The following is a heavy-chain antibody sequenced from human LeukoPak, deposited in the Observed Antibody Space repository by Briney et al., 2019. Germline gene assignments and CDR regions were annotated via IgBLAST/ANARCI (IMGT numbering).Heavy chain of an antibody. CDR1: GGSVSSGSYY. V-gene: IGHV4-61*01. Sequence: SETLSLTCTVSGGSVSSGSYYWSWIRQPPGKGLEWIGYIYYSGSTNYNPSLKSQVTISVDTSKNQFSLKLSSVTAADTAVYYCARVVPSTTVVTPEWFDPWGQGTLVTVSS. D-gene: IGHD4-23*01. CDR3: ARVVPSTTVVTPEWFDP. J-gene: IGHJ5*02. CDR2: IYYSGST.